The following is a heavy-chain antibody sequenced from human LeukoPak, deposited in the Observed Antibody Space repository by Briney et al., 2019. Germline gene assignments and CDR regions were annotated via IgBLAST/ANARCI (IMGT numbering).Heavy chain of an antibody. J-gene: IGHJ4*02. Sequence: HPGGSLRLSCAASGFTFSSYAMSGVRQAPGKGLEWVSAISGSGGSTYYADSVKGRFTISRDNSKNTLYLQMNSLRAEDTAVYYCAKDRDQYYDSSGYYYGDYWGQRTLVTVSS. CDR3: AKDRDQYYDSSGYYYGDY. CDR1: GFTFSSYA. D-gene: IGHD3-22*01. CDR2: ISGSGGST. V-gene: IGHV3-23*01.